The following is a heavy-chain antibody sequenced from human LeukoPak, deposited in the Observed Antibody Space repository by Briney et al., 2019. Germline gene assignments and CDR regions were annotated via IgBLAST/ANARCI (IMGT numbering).Heavy chain of an antibody. V-gene: IGHV4-34*01. CDR1: GGSFSGYY. Sequence: SETLSLTCAVYGGSFSGYYWSWNRQPPGKGLEWIGEINHSGSTNYNPSLKSRVTISVDTSKNQFSLKLSSVTAADAAVYYCARLDVYYYYGMDVWGQGTTVTVSS. CDR3: ARLDVYYYYGMDV. CDR2: INHSGST. J-gene: IGHJ6*02.